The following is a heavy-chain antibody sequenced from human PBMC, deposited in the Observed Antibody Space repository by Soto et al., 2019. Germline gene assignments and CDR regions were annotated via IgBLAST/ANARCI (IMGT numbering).Heavy chain of an antibody. CDR2: ISWNSGSI. D-gene: IGHD3-22*01. CDR3: AKDYYDSSGYYYYFDY. Sequence: SLKISCAASGFTFDDYAMHWVRQAPGKGLEWVSGISWNSGSIGYADSVKGRFTISRDNAKNSLYLQMNSLRAEDTSLYYCAKDYYDSSGYYYYFDYWGQGTLVTVSS. J-gene: IGHJ4*02. CDR1: GFTFDDYA. V-gene: IGHV3-9*01.